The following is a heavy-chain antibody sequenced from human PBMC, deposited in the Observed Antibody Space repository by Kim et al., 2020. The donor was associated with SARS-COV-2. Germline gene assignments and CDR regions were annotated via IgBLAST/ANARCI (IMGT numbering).Heavy chain of an antibody. D-gene: IGHD1-1*01. Sequence: GGSLRLSCAASGFTFSNFWMHWVRQAPGKGLVWVSRIKGDGSDPSYADSVRGRFTISRDNGQNTLYLKMNNLRAEDTAVYYCARVRQLAEIEYWGQGTL. V-gene: IGHV3-74*01. CDR3: ARVRQLAEIEY. CDR1: GFTFSNFW. J-gene: IGHJ4*02. CDR2: IKGDGSDP.